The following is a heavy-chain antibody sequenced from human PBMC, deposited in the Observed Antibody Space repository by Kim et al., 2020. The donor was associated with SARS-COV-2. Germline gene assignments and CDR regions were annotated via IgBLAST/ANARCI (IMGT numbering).Heavy chain of an antibody. V-gene: IGHV3-7*03. J-gene: IGHJ4*02. CDR3: ARDYSWADY. D-gene: IGHD5-18*01. CDR2: REK. Sequence: REKYYGDSGKGRFTISRDNAKNSLYLQMHSLRAEDTAVYDCARDYSWADYWGQGTLVTVSS.